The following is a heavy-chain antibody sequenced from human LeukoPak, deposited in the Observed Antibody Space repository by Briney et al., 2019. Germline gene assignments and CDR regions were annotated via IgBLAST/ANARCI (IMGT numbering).Heavy chain of an antibody. CDR2: INSDGSST. CDR1: GFTFSNYW. CDR3: TRTTTTSDWYFDL. Sequence: GGSLRLSCAVSGFTFSNYWMYWVRQAPGKRLVWVARINSDGSSTTYADSVEGRFTISRDNTKSMLHLQMHSLRVDDSAVYFCTRTTTTSDWYFDLWGRGTLVTVSS. J-gene: IGHJ2*01. V-gene: IGHV3-74*01. D-gene: IGHD1-1*01.